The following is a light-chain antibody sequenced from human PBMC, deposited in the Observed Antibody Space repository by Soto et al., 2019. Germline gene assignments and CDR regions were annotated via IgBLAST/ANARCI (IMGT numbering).Light chain of an antibody. J-gene: IGKJ3*01. CDR1: QNVSSY. Sequence: EIVLTQSPATLSLSPGERATLSCRASQNVSSYLAWYQQKPGQAPRLLIYDASSRATGIPARFSGSGSGTDFTLTISSLEPEDFAVYYCQQRSNWRFTFGPGTKVDVK. CDR2: DAS. V-gene: IGKV3-11*01. CDR3: QQRSNWRFT.